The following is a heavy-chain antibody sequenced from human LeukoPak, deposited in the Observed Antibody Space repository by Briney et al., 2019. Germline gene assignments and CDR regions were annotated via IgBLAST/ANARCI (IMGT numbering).Heavy chain of an antibody. J-gene: IGHJ4*02. CDR1: GYTFTSYY. CDR2: IIPSGGST. Sequence: ASVKVSCKASGYTFTSYYIHWVRQAPGQGLEWMGMIIPSGGSTSNARKFQGRVAMTRDTSTGTVYLALSSLTSEDTAVYSCARTNDDWSFDYWGQGTLVTVSS. CDR3: ARTNDDWSFDY. V-gene: IGHV1-46*01. D-gene: IGHD3-9*01.